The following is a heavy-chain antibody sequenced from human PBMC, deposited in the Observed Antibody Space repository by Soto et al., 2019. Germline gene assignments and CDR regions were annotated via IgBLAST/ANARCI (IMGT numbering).Heavy chain of an antibody. J-gene: IGHJ4*02. Sequence: QLQLQESGSGLVKPSQTLSLTCAVSGCSISSGGYSWRWIRQPPGKGLEWIGYIYHSGSTYYNPSLKSRVTISVDRSKNQFSLKLSSVTAADTAVYSCAAGGGLPRYYWGQGTLVTVSS. D-gene: IGHD5-12*01. CDR2: IYHSGST. CDR1: GCSISSGGYS. V-gene: IGHV4-30-2*01. CDR3: AAGGGLPRYY.